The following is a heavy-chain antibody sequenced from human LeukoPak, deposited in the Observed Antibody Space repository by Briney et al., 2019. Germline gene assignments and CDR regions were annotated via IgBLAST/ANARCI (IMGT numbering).Heavy chain of an antibody. D-gene: IGHD3-16*01. Sequence: SETLSLTCTVSGASISTNYWSWIRQPAGKGLEWVGRIFASGNTNYNPSLESRIAMSVDTSKNQFSLNLSSVPAADTAIYYCVQDGPLRSDYWGQGTLVTVSS. CDR1: GASISTNY. CDR2: IFASGNT. CDR3: VQDGPLRSDY. J-gene: IGHJ4*02. V-gene: IGHV4-4*07.